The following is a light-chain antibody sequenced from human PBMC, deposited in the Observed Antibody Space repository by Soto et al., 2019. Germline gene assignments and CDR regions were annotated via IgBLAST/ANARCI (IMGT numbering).Light chain of an antibody. CDR2: DVS. Sequence: QSALTQPASVSGSPGQSITISCTGTSSDVGGYNYVSWYQHHPGKAPKLMIYDVSNRPSGVSNRFSGSKSGNTASLTISGLQAEDEADYYCSSYTSSSTPFRFGTGTQLTVL. J-gene: IGLJ1*01. V-gene: IGLV2-14*03. CDR3: SSYTSSSTPFR. CDR1: SSDVGGYNY.